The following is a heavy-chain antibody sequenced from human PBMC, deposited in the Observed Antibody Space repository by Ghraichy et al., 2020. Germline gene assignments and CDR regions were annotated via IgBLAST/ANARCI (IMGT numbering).Heavy chain of an antibody. J-gene: IGHJ1*01. D-gene: IGHD2-15*01. CDR3: ARPDCSADACYSLQH. Sequence: ASVKVSCKPSGYTFTDYYMHWVRQAPGQGLEWMGRINPNSGSTNYAQNFQGRVTMTRDTSTSTAYMELSGLTSDDTAVYYCARPDCSADACYSLQHWGQGTLVTVSS. CDR2: INPNSGST. V-gene: IGHV1-2*02. CDR1: GYTFTDYY.